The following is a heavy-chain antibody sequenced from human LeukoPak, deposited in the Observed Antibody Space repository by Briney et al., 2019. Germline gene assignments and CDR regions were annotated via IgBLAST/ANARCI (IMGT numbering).Heavy chain of an antibody. CDR3: ARGMGGYDYNYFDY. D-gene: IGHD5-12*01. J-gene: IGHJ4*02. V-gene: IGHV4-39*07. CDR2: IYYSGST. CDR1: GGSISSSSYY. Sequence: SETLSLTCTVSGGSISSSSYYWGWIRQPPGKGPEWIGSIYYSGSTYYNPSLKSRVTISVDTSKNQFSLKLSSVTAADTAVYYCARGMGGYDYNYFDYWGQGTLVTVSS.